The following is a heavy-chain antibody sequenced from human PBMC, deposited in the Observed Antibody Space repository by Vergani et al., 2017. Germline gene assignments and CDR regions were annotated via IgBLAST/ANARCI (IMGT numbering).Heavy chain of an antibody. J-gene: IGHJ4*02. CDR1: GGSISSNY. Sequence: QVQLQESGPGLVKPSETLSLTCTVSGGSISSNYWSWIRQPAGKGLEWIGRIHTSGSTNYNPSLKSRITLSVDTSKNQFSLKLSSVTAADTAVYYCARVYSSAWSYDYWGQGTLVTVSS. D-gene: IGHD6-19*01. V-gene: IGHV4-4*07. CDR3: ARVYSSAWSYDY. CDR2: IHTSGST.